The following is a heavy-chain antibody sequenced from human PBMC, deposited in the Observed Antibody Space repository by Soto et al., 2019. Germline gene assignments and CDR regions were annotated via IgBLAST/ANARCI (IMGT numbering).Heavy chain of an antibody. CDR2: ISYDGKDK. CDR1: GFNFGYYG. D-gene: IGHD2-2*01. Sequence: QVQLVESGGGVVQPGRPLRLSCEASGFNFGYYGMHWVRQAPGKGLGWVAIISYDGKDKYYTDPVKGRFTICRDNSKNTLYLQMNSLKPEDTAVYYWAKKRIGRYCSTNRFYVLQHWGQGTLVTVSS. J-gene: IGHJ1*01. CDR3: AKKRIGRYCSTNRFYVLQH. V-gene: IGHV3-30*18.